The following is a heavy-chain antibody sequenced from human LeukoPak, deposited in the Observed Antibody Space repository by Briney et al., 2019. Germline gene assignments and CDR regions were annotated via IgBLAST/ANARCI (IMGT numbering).Heavy chain of an antibody. CDR2: LYPGDSDT. V-gene: IGHV5-51*01. J-gene: IGHJ1*01. CDR1: GYSFTSYW. CDR3: ARLPDGGNSYFLH. D-gene: IGHD4-23*01. Sequence: GESLKISCKGSGYSFTSYWIGWVRQMPGKGLERMGILYPGDSDTRYSPSFQGQVTISADRSISTAYLQWSSLKASDTAMYYCARLPDGGNSYFLHWGQGTLVTVSS.